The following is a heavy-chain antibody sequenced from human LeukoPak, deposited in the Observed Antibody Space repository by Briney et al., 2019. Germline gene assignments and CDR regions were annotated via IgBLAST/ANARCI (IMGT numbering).Heavy chain of an antibody. V-gene: IGHV4-38-2*02. CDR2: FYHSGST. CDR1: GYSITSGYY. Sequence: SETLSLTCTVSGYSITSGYYWGWIRQPPGKGVEWIGSFYHSGSTYYTPSLNSRVTISEDTSKNQFSLKLSSVTDEDTAVYFCGRTHGIVAAADWGDPWGRGTLVTVSS. D-gene: IGHD2-2*01. CDR3: GRTHGIVAAADWGDP. J-gene: IGHJ5*02.